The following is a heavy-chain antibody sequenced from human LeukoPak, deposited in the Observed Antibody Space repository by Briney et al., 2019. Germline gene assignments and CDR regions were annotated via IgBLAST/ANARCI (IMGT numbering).Heavy chain of an antibody. V-gene: IGHV4-30-2*01. D-gene: IGHD3-22*01. CDR2: IYHSGST. J-gene: IGHJ4*02. Sequence: PSQTLSLTCTVSGGSISSGGYYWSWIRQPPGKGLEWIGYIYHSGSTYYNPSLKSRVTISVDRSKNQFSLKLSSVTAADTAVYYCARGNYDSSGYYPYFDYWGQGTLVTVSS. CDR3: ARGNYDSSGYYPYFDY. CDR1: GGSISSGGYY.